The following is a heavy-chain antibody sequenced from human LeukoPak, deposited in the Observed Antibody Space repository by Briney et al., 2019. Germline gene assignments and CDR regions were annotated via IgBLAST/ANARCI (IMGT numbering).Heavy chain of an antibody. CDR1: GYTLTELS. V-gene: IGHV1-24*01. D-gene: IGHD2-2*01. J-gene: IGHJ1*01. CDR3: ATDHCSSTSCYSEMRH. Sequence: ASVKVSCKVSGYTLTELSMHWVRQAPGKGLEWMAGFDPEDGETIYAQKFQGRVTMTEDTSTDTAYMELSSLRSEDTAVYYCATDHCSSTSCYSEMRHWGQGTLVTVSS. CDR2: FDPEDGET.